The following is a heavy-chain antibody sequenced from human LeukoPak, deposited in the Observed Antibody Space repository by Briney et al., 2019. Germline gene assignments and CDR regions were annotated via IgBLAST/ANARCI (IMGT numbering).Heavy chain of an antibody. J-gene: IGHJ5*02. V-gene: IGHV4-34*01. CDR2: IYHSGST. CDR3: ARDIAAAVSWFDP. Sequence: SETLSLTCAVYGGSFSGYYWSWIRQPPGKGLEWIGEIYHSGSTNYNPSLKSRVTISVDKSKNQFSLKLSSVTAADTAVYYCARDIAAAVSWFDPWGQGTLVTVSS. CDR1: GGSFSGYY. D-gene: IGHD6-13*01.